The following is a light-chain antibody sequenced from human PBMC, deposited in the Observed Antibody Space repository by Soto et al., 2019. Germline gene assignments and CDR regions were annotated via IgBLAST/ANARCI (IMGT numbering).Light chain of an antibody. V-gene: IGLV1-40*01. Sequence: QSVLTQPPSVSGAPGQTVTMSCTGSSSNIGAGYDVHWYQQIPGKAPKLLIYRNNNRPSGVPDRFSGSKSDTSASLAITGLQAEDEADYYRQSNYAGQRRVVFGGGTKLTVL. CDR1: SSNIGAGYD. CDR3: QSNYAGQRRVV. J-gene: IGLJ3*02. CDR2: RNN.